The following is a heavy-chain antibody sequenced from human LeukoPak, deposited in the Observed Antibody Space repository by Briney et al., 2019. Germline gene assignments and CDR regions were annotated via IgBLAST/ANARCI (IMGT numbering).Heavy chain of an antibody. CDR1: GFTFSSYA. V-gene: IGHV3-23*01. D-gene: IGHD3-22*01. J-gene: IGHJ4*02. Sequence: PGGSLRLSCAASGFTFSSYAMSWVRQAPGKGLEWVSGISGSGGTTNYADSVKGRFTISRDNSKNTLYLQMNSLRAEDTAIYYCAKVFGGVYYDSSAYDYWGQGTLVIVSS. CDR3: AKVFGGVYYDSSAYDY. CDR2: ISGSGGTT.